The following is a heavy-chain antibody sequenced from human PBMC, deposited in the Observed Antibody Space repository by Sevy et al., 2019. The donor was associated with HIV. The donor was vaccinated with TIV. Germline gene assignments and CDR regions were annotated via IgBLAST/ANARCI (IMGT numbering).Heavy chain of an antibody. CDR1: GGSIRSSHW. CDR2: IYYSGSR. D-gene: IGHD3-10*01. J-gene: IGHJ6*02. V-gene: IGHV4-4*02. CDR3: AREEYFYGSGTYGYGMDV. Sequence: SETLSLTCAVSGGSIRSSHWWSWVRQSPGKGLEWIGEIYYSGSRNYNPSLKSRLTISVDTSNNRFSLRLSSVTDADTAVYYCAREEYFYGSGTYGYGMDVWGQGTTVTVSS.